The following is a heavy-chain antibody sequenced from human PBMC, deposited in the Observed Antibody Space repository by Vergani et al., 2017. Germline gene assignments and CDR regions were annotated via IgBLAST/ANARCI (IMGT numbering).Heavy chain of an antibody. D-gene: IGHD3-9*01. V-gene: IGHV1-46*03. Sequence: QVQVVQSGAEVKKSGASVKVSCKTSGYTFSNYYMHWVRQAPGQGLEWMGIINPSGGHTNYAQKFQGRVTMTRDTSTSTFDMELSSLRSEDTAIYCGARGDYGILTGYRYWGEGTLVTVSA. J-gene: IGHJ4*02. CDR2: INPSGGHT. CDR1: GYTFSNYY. CDR3: ARGDYGILTGYRY.